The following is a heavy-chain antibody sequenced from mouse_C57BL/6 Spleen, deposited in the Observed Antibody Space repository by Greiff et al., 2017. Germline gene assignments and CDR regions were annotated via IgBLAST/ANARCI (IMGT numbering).Heavy chain of an antibody. D-gene: IGHD1-1*01. J-gene: IGHJ1*03. CDR3: ARGMSGSSSYWYFDV. CDR1: GYTFTNYW. Sequence: VKLQESGAELVRPGTSVKMSCKASGYTFTNYWIGWAKQRPGHGLEWIGDIYPGGGYTNYNEKFKGKATLTADKSSSTAYMQFSSLTSEDSAIDYCARGMSGSSSYWYFDVWGTGTTVTVSS. V-gene: IGHV1-63*01. CDR2: IYPGGGYT.